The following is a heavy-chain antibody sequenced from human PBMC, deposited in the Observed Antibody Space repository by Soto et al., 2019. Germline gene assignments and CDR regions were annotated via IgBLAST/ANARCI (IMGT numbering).Heavy chain of an antibody. CDR1: GYSFTTYY. CDR2: IKPSGGST. J-gene: IGHJ6*02. V-gene: IGHV1-46*01. Sequence: QVQLVHSGAEVKKPGASVKVSCKASGYSFTTYYVHWVRQARGQGLECMGIIKPSGGSTTYPQTCRGRVTMDRDTSTSTVYMELSGLRSEDTAVYYLARELLSWFGEPQVVYYYGMAVWGQGPTVTVSS. D-gene: IGHD3-10*01. CDR3: ARELLSWFGEPQVVYYYGMAV.